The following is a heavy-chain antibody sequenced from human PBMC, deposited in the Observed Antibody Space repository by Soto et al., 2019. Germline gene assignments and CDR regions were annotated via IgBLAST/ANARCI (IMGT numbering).Heavy chain of an antibody. J-gene: IGHJ6*02. D-gene: IGHD2-2*01. Sequence: QVQVEQSGAEVKKPGSSLKVSCKTSGGPFSSQAFNWVRQARGHGLEWMGGIIPLLGSTTYPQKFQDRVTFTADESTRTVHLGSRTSRSEDTPTFFCAMSDGPYFYFGIDVWGRGTTVTVPS. CDR1: GGPFSSQA. V-gene: IGHV1-69*01. CDR2: IIPLLGST. CDR3: AMSDGPYFYFGIDV.